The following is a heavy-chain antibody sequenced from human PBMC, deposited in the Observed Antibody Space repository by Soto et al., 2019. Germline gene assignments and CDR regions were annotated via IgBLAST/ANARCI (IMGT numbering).Heavy chain of an antibody. Sequence: SETLSLTCTVSGGSISTYYWSWIRQSPGKGLEWIGYIYHSGSTSYSPSLKSRVTTSVDTSKNQFSLRLSSVTAADTAVYYCARSVFPWGQGTLVTVSS. CDR3: ARSVFP. CDR1: GGSISTYY. CDR2: IYHSGST. V-gene: IGHV4-59*12. J-gene: IGHJ5*02.